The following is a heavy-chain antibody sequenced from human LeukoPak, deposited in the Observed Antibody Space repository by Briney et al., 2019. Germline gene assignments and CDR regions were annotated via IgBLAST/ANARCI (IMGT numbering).Heavy chain of an antibody. CDR1: GFTFSDYY. V-gene: IGHV3-11*01. Sequence: PGGSLRLSCAASGFTFSDYYMSWIRQAPGKGVEWVSYISSSGSTIYYADSVKGRFTISRDNAKNSLYLQMNSLRAEDTAVYYCARDLTYYYDTPAWFDPWGQGTLVTVSS. J-gene: IGHJ5*02. CDR2: ISSSGSTI. D-gene: IGHD3-22*01. CDR3: ARDLTYYYDTPAWFDP.